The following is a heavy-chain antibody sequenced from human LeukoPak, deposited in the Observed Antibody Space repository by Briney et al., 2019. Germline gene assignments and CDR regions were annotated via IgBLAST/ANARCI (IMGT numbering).Heavy chain of an antibody. D-gene: IGHD3-16*01. V-gene: IGHV3-21*01. CDR2: ISSGSSYI. CDR1: GFTFSSYS. CDR3: ARDYAGDY. J-gene: IGHJ4*02. Sequence: GGSLRLSCAASGFTFSSYSMNWVRQAPGKGLEWVSPISSGSSYIYYADSVKGRFTISRDNAKNSLYLQMYSLRAEDTAVYYCARDYAGDYWGQGTLVTVSS.